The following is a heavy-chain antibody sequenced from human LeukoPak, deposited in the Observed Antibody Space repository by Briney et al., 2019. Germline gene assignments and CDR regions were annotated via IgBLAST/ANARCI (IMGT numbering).Heavy chain of an antibody. CDR2: IYYSGST. J-gene: IGHJ4*02. CDR1: GDSISSYY. Sequence: SETLSLTCTVSGDSISSYYWSWIRQPPGKGLEWIGYIYYSGSTNYNPSLKSRVTISVDTSKNQFSLRLSSVTAADTAVYYCARVNYYDSSGTDYGGQGTLVTVSS. V-gene: IGHV4-59*01. D-gene: IGHD3-22*01. CDR3: ARVNYYDSSGTDY.